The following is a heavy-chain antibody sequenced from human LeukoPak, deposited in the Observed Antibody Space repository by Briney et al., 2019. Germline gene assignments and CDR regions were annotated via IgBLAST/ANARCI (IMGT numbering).Heavy chain of an antibody. V-gene: IGHV3-23*01. D-gene: IGHD3-16*01. J-gene: IGHJ4*02. Sequence: GGSLRLSCAASGFTFDDYAMHWVRQAPGKGLEWVSTISGSGSTYYAESVKGRFTISRDNSKSTLYMRMNSLRVDDTGVYYCYYEGYWGQGTLVTVSS. CDR1: GFTFDDYA. CDR3: YYEGY. CDR2: ISGSGST.